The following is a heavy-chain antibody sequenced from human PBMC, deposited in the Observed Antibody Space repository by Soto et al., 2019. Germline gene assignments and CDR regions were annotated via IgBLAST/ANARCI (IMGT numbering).Heavy chain of an antibody. V-gene: IGHV4-4*07. D-gene: IGHD6-19*01. J-gene: IGHJ4*02. Sequence: KTSETLSLTCSVSGGPITKSYWSWIRQPVGKGLEWIGRIYTRGSANYNPSLKSRVTMSLDTSKNQFSLKVRSVIAADTAVYYCATSAIMGLEVAGHFDNWGQGTLVTVSS. CDR1: GGPITKSY. CDR2: IYTRGSA. CDR3: ATSAIMGLEVAGHFDN.